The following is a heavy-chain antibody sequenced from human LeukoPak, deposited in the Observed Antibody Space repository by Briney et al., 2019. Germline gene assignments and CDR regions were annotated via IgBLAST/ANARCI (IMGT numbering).Heavy chain of an antibody. D-gene: IGHD3-22*01. CDR1: GFTFSSYA. Sequence: GRSLRLSRAASGFTFSSYAMHWVRQAPGKGLEWVAVISYDGSNKYYADSVKGRFTISRNNSKNTLYLQMNSLRAEDTAVYYCARVSGPYDSSGLLFDYWGQGTLVTVSS. V-gene: IGHV3-30*01. CDR2: ISYDGSNK. J-gene: IGHJ4*02. CDR3: ARVSGPYDSSGLLFDY.